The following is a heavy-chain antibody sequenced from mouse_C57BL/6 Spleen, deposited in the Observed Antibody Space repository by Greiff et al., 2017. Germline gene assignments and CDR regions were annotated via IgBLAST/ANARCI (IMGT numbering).Heavy chain of an antibody. CDR3: SRSALMVAWYFDV. CDR1: GYTFTSYW. CDR2: INPSSGYT. Sequence: VQLQQSGAELAKPGASVKLSCKASGYTFTSYWMYWVKQRPGQGLEWIGDINPSSGYTKYNQKFKDKATLTADKTASTAYMQLSSLTYEDSAVYYCSRSALMVAWYFDVWGTGTTVTVSS. D-gene: IGHD2-2*01. J-gene: IGHJ1*03. V-gene: IGHV1-7*01.